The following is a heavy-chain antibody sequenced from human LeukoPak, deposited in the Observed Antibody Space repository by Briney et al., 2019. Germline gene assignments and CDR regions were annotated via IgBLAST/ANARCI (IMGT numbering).Heavy chain of an antibody. Sequence: GESLKISCKGSGYSFTNYWIGWVRQMPGKGLKWMGIIYPGDSDARYSPSFQGQVTIAADKSISTAYLQWSSLKASDTAMYYCARRRDLYSGSYYPFDYWGQGTLVTVSS. CDR2: IYPGDSDA. V-gene: IGHV5-51*01. CDR1: GYSFTNYW. J-gene: IGHJ4*02. D-gene: IGHD1-26*01. CDR3: ARRRDLYSGSYYPFDY.